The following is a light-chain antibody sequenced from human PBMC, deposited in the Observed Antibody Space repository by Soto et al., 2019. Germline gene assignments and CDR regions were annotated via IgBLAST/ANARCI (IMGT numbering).Light chain of an antibody. CDR3: QQRSNWPPIP. CDR2: DAS. CDR1: QSVSSSY. J-gene: IGKJ5*01. Sequence: MVLTQSPVTRSLSPGARATLSCRASQSVSSSYLAWYQQKPGQAPRLLIYDASNRAPGIPARFSGSGSGTDFTLTISSLDPEDFGVYYCQQRSNWPPIPFGQGALLEIK. V-gene: IGKV3D-20*02.